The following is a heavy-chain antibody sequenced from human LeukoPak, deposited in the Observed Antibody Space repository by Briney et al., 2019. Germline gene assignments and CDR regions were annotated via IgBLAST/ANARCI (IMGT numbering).Heavy chain of an antibody. CDR2: ISGSGGSA. D-gene: IGHD4-17*01. Sequence: PGGSLRLSCAASGFTFSGYAMSWVRQAPGKGLEWVSAISGSGGSAYYADSVKGRFTISRDNSKNTLYLQMNSLRAEDTAVYYCAKGSYGDYGYWGQGTPVTVSS. J-gene: IGHJ4*02. CDR3: AKGSYGDYGY. CDR1: GFTFSGYA. V-gene: IGHV3-23*01.